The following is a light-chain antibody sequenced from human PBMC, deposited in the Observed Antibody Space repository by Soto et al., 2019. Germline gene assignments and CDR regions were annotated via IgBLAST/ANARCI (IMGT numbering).Light chain of an antibody. Sequence: EIVLTQSPGTLSLFPGDRATLSCRSSQSLSRNILAWYQQKPGQAPRLLIYGASRRATDIPDRFSGSGSGTDFALTITRLEPADFAVYICQQYDTFHRTFGQGTKVEIQ. J-gene: IGKJ1*01. V-gene: IGKV3-20*01. CDR3: QQYDTFHRT. CDR1: QSLSRNI. CDR2: GAS.